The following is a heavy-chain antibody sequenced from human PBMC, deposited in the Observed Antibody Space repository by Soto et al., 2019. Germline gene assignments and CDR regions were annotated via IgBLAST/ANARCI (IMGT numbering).Heavy chain of an antibody. CDR1: GFTFSSAA. J-gene: IGHJ6*04. CDR3: AKSGGGLYYYYYGMDV. Sequence: RALRLSCAASGFTFSSAALSWVRQAPGRGLEWVSTISGSGASTYYADSVKGRFTISRDNSKNTLYLQMNSLRAEDTAVYYCAKSGGGLYYYYYGMDVWGEGTTVTVSS. CDR2: ISGSGAST. V-gene: IGHV3-23*01.